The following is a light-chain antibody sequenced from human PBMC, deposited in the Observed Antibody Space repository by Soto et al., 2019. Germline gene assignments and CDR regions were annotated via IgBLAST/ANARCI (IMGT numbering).Light chain of an antibody. V-gene: IGLV2-8*01. Sequence: QSVLTQPPSASGSPGQSVTISCTGTSSDVGGYDYVSWYQQHPGKAPKFMIYEVNKRPSGVPDRFSGSESGNTASLTVSGLQAEDEADYYCCSYAGSNNPYVFGTGTKVTVL. J-gene: IGLJ1*01. CDR2: EVN. CDR3: CSYAGSNNPYV. CDR1: SSDVGGYDY.